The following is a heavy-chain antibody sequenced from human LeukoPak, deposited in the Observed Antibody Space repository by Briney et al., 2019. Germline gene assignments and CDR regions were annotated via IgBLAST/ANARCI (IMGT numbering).Heavy chain of an antibody. D-gene: IGHD3-22*01. Sequence: GGSLRLSCAASGFTFSSYAMGWVRQAPGKGLEWVSAITASGGNTYYADSVKGRFTISRDNSKNTLYLQMNSLRAEDTAVYYCARDYDSYSFDYWGQGTLVTVSS. CDR3: ARDYDSYSFDY. J-gene: IGHJ4*02. V-gene: IGHV3-23*01. CDR1: GFTFSSYA. CDR2: ITASGGNT.